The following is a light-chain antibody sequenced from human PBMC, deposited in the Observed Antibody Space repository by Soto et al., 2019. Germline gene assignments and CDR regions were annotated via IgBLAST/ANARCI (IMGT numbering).Light chain of an antibody. CDR3: QQTYSTPPT. Sequence: DIQMTQSPSSLSASVGDRVTITCRASQSISSYLNWYQHKPGNAPKLLIYAASSLQSGVPSRFSGSGSGADFTLTISSLRPEDFATYYWQQTYSTPPTFGHGTKVEIK. CDR2: AAS. CDR1: QSISSY. J-gene: IGKJ1*01. V-gene: IGKV1-39*01.